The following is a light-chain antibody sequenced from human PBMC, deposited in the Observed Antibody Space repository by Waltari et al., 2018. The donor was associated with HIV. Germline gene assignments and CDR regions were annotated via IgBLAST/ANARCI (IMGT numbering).Light chain of an antibody. V-gene: IGLV2-8*01. CDR3: SSYAGNYNLV. CDR2: DVY. Sequence: QSALTQPPSAAGSPGQSVNISCTGSSSDIGGYDFVSWFQQHPGKAPKLVIYDVYKRPSGVPDRFSGSKSGNTASLTVSGLQAEDEAYYHCSSYAGNYNLVFGGGTKLTVL. J-gene: IGLJ3*02. CDR1: SSDIGGYDF.